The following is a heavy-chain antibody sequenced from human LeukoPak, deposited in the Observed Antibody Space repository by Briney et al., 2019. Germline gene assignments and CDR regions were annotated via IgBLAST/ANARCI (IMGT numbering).Heavy chain of an antibody. V-gene: IGHV1-46*01. CDR1: GYTFTSYY. J-gene: IGHJ5*02. D-gene: IGHD6-13*01. CDR3: ARDFVVAQEIAAAGNAWFDP. CDR2: INPSGGST. Sequence: ASVKVSCKASGYTFTSYYMHWVRQAPGQGLEWMGIINPSGGSTSYAQKFQGRVTMTRDTSISTAYMELSRLRSDDTAVYYCARDFVVAQEIAAAGNAWFDPWGQGTLVTVSS.